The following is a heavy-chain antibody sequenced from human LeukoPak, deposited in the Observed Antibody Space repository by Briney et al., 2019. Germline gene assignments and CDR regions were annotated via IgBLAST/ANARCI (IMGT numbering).Heavy chain of an antibody. CDR2: IKPDGTTK. CDR3: ARSIPYGTTWYGRSDY. J-gene: IGHJ4*02. V-gene: IGHV3-7*03. Sequence: PGGSLRLSCATSGFTFSSYSMTWVRQAPGKGLEWVANIKPDGTTKFYVDSVKGRFTISRDNALNSLYLQMNSLRAEDMAIYYCARSIPYGTTWYGRSDYWGQGTLVTVSS. D-gene: IGHD6-13*01. CDR1: GFTFSSYS.